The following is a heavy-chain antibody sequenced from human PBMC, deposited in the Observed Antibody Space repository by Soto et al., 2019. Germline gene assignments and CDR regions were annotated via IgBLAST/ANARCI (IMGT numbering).Heavy chain of an antibody. CDR1: GFTFSSYS. J-gene: IGHJ3*02. Sequence: EVQLLESGGGLAQPGGSLRLSCAASGFTFSSYSMNWVRQAPGKGLEWVSIISGSGGVTSYADSVKGRFTISRDNSKNSLFLQMKGLRDEDTAVYYCAKLTDWVVSRCDDGIDIWGHGTLVTVS. V-gene: IGHV3-23*01. D-gene: IGHD2-21*01. CDR2: ISGSGGVT. CDR3: AKLTDWVVSRCDDGIDI.